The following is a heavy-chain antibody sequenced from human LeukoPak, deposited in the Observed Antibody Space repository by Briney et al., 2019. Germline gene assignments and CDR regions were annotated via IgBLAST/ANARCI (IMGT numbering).Heavy chain of an antibody. CDR2: INSDGSST. J-gene: IGHJ3*02. D-gene: IGHD2-15*01. CDR3: ARGGSLLRNAFDI. Sequence: GGSLRLSCAASGFTFSSYWMHWVRQAPGKGLVWVSRINSDGSSTSYADSVKGRFTISRDNAKNTLYLQMNSLRAEDTAVYYCARGGSLLRNAFDIWGQGTMVTVSS. V-gene: IGHV3-74*01. CDR1: GFTFSSYW.